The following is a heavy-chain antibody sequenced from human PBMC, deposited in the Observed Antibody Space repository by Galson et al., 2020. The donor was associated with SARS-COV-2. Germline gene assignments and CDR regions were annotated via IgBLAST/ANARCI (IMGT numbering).Heavy chain of an antibody. V-gene: IGHV3-30-3*01. CDR3: ARPHPSGWGYFDY. D-gene: IGHD6-19*01. J-gene: IGHJ4*02. Sequence: GGSLRLSCAASGFTFSSYAMHWVRQAPGKGLEWVAVISYDGSNKYYADSVKGRFTISRDNSKNTLYLQMNSLRAEDTAVYYCARPHPSGWGYFDYWGQGTLVTVSS. CDR1: GFTFSSYA. CDR2: ISYDGSNK.